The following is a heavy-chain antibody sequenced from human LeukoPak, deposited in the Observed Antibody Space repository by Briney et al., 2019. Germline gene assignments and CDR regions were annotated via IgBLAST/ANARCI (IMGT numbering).Heavy chain of an antibody. Sequence: GGSPRLSCAASGFTFSSYSMNWVRQAPGKGLEWVAIISYDGNDKYYADSVKGRFTISRDNSKNTLYLQMNSLRAEDTAVYYCARSRSGWEIFDPWGQGTLVTVSS. CDR3: ARSRSGWEIFDP. CDR1: GFTFSSYS. CDR2: ISYDGNDK. V-gene: IGHV3-30-3*01. D-gene: IGHD6-19*01. J-gene: IGHJ5*02.